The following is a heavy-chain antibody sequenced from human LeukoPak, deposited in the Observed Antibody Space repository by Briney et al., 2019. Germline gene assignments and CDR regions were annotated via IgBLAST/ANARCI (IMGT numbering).Heavy chain of an antibody. CDR1: GSTFSNFG. CDR2: ISGNNDNP. CDR3: ARDGTSTDDY. J-gene: IGHJ4*02. Sequence: ASVKVSCKTSGSTFSNFGISWVRQAPGQGLEWMGWISGNNDNPNYGQKFQGRFTMTTDSSTSTAYMELRNLRSGDTAVYYCARDGTSTDDYWGQGTLVTVSS. D-gene: IGHD2-2*01. V-gene: IGHV1-18*01.